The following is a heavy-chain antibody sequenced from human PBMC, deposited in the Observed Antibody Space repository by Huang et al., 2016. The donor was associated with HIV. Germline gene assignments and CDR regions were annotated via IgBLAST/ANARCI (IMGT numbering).Heavy chain of an antibody. V-gene: IGHV4-34*01. CDR1: GASFTDHN. D-gene: IGHD6-25*01. CDR2: INHRGTV. Sequence: QVQLQQWGAGLLKPSETLSLTCAVYGASFTDHNWPGEINHRGTVNHNPSLNSRVTISLDTSKSQCSLKLTSVTAADTAVYYCARGMRLLRFGEVNDAFDVWGRGTMVTVSS. J-gene: IGHJ3*01. CDR3: ARGMRLLRFGEVNDAFDV.